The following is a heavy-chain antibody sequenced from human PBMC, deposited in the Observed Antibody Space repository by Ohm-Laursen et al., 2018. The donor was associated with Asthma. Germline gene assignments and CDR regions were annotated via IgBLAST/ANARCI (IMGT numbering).Heavy chain of an antibody. Sequence: SLRLSCTASGFTFGDYGMHWVRQAPGKGLEWVTVISYDGGNKYYADSVEGRFTISRDNSKNTLYLHMNSLRVEDTAVYYCARRDFSGGDPNAAFDIWGQGTMVTVSS. CDR1: GFTFGDYG. CDR3: ARRDFSGGDPNAAFDI. J-gene: IGHJ3*02. D-gene: IGHD2-21*02. CDR2: ISYDGGNK. V-gene: IGHV3-30*03.